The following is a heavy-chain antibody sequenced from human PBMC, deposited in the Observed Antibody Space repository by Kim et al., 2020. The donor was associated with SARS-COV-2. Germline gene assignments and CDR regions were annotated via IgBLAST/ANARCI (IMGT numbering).Heavy chain of an antibody. CDR3: ARGFDV. J-gene: IGHJ6*04. V-gene: IGHV4-59*09. CDR2: YYSAST. Sequence: YYSASTNYNPSLKSRVTISVDTSKNQFSLKLSFVTAADTAVYYCARGFDVWGKGTTVTVSS.